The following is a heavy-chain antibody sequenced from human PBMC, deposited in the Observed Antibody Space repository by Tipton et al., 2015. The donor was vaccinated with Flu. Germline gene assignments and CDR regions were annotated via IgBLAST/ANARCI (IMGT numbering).Heavy chain of an antibody. CDR3: ARHSGSRSYPLDY. CDR1: GDSMGTYS. D-gene: IGHD3-10*01. J-gene: IGHJ4*02. Sequence: LRLSCTVSGDSMGTYSWSWIRQPPGKGLEWIGYTTYSGTTSYNPSLQSRVSISIDTSKNQFSLKLSSVTAADTAGYYCARHSGSRSYPLDYWGQGTLVTVSS. CDR2: TTYSGTT. V-gene: IGHV4-59*08.